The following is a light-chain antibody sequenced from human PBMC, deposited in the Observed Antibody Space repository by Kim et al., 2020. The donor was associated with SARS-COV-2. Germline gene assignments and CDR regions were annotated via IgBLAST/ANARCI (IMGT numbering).Light chain of an antibody. Sequence: AVGQTVTITCQGDSLRGYYASWFRQKSGQAPILVIYGDNNRPSGIPDRFSGSGSGNTASLTITGAQAEDEAYYYCNSRDSSGNHVLFGGGTKLTVL. J-gene: IGLJ3*02. V-gene: IGLV3-19*01. CDR3: NSRDSSGNHVL. CDR1: SLRGYY. CDR2: GDN.